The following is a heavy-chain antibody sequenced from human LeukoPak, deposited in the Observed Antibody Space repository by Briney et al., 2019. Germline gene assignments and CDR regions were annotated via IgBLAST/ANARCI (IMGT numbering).Heavy chain of an antibody. CDR2: VYHTGNT. Sequence: PSETLSLTCAVSGYSITSGYYWGWIRQPPGKGLEWIGSVYHTGNTYYNPSLKSRVTISIDTSKNQFSLKLSSVTAADTAVYYCARDSCSSTSCYSHYYYYYMDVWGKGTTVTVSS. CDR1: GYSITSGYY. J-gene: IGHJ6*03. CDR3: ARDSCSSTSCYSHYYYYYMDV. V-gene: IGHV4-38-2*02. D-gene: IGHD2-2*01.